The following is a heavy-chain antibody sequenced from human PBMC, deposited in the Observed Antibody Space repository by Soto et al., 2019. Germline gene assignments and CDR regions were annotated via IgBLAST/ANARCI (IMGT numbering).Heavy chain of an antibody. V-gene: IGHV3-53*02. D-gene: IGHD5-18*01. CDR2: IYSGGST. Sequence: EVPLGETGGGLIQPGGSLRLSCAASGFTVSSNYMSWVRQAPGKGLERVSVIYSGGSTYYADSVKGRFTISRDNSNSTLYLQMTSLRADETAVYYSASRGGWWIPFDYWGQGTLVTVSS. CDR3: ASRGGWWIPFDY. CDR1: GFTVSSNY. J-gene: IGHJ4*02.